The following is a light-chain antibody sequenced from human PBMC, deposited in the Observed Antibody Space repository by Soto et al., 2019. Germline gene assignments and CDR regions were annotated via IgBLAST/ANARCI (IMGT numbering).Light chain of an antibody. J-gene: IGKJ1*01. CDR3: QQSYSTLWT. CDR2: AAS. V-gene: IGKV1-39*01. CDR1: QSIGSS. Sequence: DIQMTQSPSSLSASVGDRVTITCRASQSIGSSLNWYQQKPGKAPNLLIYAASSLQTGVPSRFSGSGSGTAFTLTVSSLQPEDFATYYCQQSYSTLWTFGQGTRWIS.